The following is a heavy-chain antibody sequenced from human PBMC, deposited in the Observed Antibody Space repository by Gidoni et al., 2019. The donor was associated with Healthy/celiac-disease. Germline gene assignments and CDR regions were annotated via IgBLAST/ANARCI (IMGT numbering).Heavy chain of an antibody. CDR1: RYSFTSYW. CDR3: TRSGGVGATVPPDAFDI. J-gene: IGHJ3*02. V-gene: IGHV5-51*03. Sequence: DVQLAQSGAEVKKPEESLKISCTGSRYSFTSYWIGWVRQMPGKGLECMGIINPGDSDTRYSPSFQGQVTISADKSISTAYLQWSSLKASDTAMYYCTRSGGVGATVPPDAFDIWGQGTMVTVSS. D-gene: IGHD1-26*01. CDR2: INPGDSDT.